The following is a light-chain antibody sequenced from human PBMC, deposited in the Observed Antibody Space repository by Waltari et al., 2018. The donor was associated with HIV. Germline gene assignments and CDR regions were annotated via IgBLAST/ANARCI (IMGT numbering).Light chain of an antibody. Sequence: QSALTQPASVSGSPGQSITISCTGTSSDVWSYNLVSWYQQHPGKAPKLMIYEGSKRPSGVSNRFSGSKSGNTASLTISGLQAEDEADYYCCSYAGSSLYVFGTGTKVTVL. V-gene: IGLV2-23*01. CDR3: CSYAGSSLYV. CDR1: SSDVWSYNL. CDR2: EGS. J-gene: IGLJ1*01.